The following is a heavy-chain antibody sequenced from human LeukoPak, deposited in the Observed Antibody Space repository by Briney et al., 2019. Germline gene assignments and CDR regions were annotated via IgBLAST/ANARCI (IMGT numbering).Heavy chain of an antibody. CDR2: IYTSGST. D-gene: IGHD1-1*01. CDR3: AREEDRYNWNDVEENRYYYYYMDV. J-gene: IGHJ6*03. CDR1: GGSISSSY. Sequence: SETLSLTCTVSGGSISSSYWSWIRQPAGKGLEWIGRIYTSGSTNYNPSLTSRVTMSVDTSKNQFSLKLSSVTAADTAVYYCAREEDRYNWNDVEENRYYYYYMDVWGKGTTVTVSS. V-gene: IGHV4-4*07.